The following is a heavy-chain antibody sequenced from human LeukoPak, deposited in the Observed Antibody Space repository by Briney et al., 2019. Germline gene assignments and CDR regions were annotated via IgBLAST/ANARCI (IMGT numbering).Heavy chain of an antibody. CDR2: INHSGST. CDR1: GGSFSGYY. CDR3: AREGWRGYSPLPGY. V-gene: IGHV4-34*01. J-gene: IGHJ4*02. Sequence: PSETLSLTCAVYGGSFSGYYWSWIRQPPGKGLEWIGEINHSGSTNYNPSLKSRVTISVDTSKNQLSLKLSSVTAADTAVYYCAREGWRGYSPLPGYWGQGTLVTVSS. D-gene: IGHD5-18*01.